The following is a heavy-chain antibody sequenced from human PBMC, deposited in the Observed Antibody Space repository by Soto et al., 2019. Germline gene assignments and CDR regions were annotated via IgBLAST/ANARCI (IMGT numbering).Heavy chain of an antibody. CDR3: VRRHGSATGSDWFDP. J-gene: IGHJ5*02. V-gene: IGHV1-3*01. Sequence: ASVKVSCKASGYTFTSYGIHWVRQAPGQRLEWMGWINAANGDTKYSPKFQGRVTITRDTSASTAYMDITRLRSEDTAVSYCVRRHGSATGSDWFDPWGQGTLVTVSS. CDR1: GYTFTSYG. D-gene: IGHD6-13*01. CDR2: INAANGDT.